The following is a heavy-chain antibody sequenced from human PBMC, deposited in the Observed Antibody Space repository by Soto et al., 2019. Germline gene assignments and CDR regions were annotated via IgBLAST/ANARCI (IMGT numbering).Heavy chain of an antibody. V-gene: IGHV4-39*01. J-gene: IGHJ6*02. CDR3: ASGIAAAEPYYYYYGMDV. D-gene: IGHD6-13*01. CDR2: IYYSGST. CDR1: GGSISSSSYY. Sequence: PSETLSLTCTVSGGSISSSSYYWGWIRQPPGKGLEWIGSIYYSGSTYYNPSLKSRVTISVDTSKNQFSLKLSSVTAADTAVYYCASGIAAAEPYYYYYGMDVWGQGTTVTVS.